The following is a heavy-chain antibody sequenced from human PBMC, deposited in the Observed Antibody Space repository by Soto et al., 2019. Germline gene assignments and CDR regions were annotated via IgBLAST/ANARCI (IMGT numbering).Heavy chain of an antibody. CDR2: ISGYNGNT. CDR3: AREVASAGGEYDY. D-gene: IGHD6-13*01. Sequence: QVQLVQSAAEVKNPGASVKVSCKTSGYTFTKYGIGWVRQAPGQGLEWMGWISGYNGNTNYPHNLQGRVTVTADTSTSTGYMELRGLRSDDTAVYYCAREVASAGGEYDYWGQGTLVTVSS. J-gene: IGHJ4*02. CDR1: GYTFTKYG. V-gene: IGHV1-18*01.